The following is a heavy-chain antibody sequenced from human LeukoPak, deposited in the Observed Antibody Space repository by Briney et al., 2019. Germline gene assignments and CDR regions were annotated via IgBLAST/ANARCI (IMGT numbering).Heavy chain of an antibody. CDR3: AKVGFTGSYMYAFDM. D-gene: IGHD1-26*01. CDR1: GFTFSNYG. Sequence: GRSLRLSCVASGFTFSNYGMHWVRQAPGKGLEWVAVISDDGSNKYYPDSAKGRFTISRDNSKSTLNLQMDSLRIEDTAVYYCAKVGFTGSYMYAFDMRGQGTMVTVSS. J-gene: IGHJ3*02. V-gene: IGHV3-30*18. CDR2: ISDDGSNK.